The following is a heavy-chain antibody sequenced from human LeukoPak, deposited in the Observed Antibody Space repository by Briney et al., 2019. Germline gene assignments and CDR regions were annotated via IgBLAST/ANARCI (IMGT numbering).Heavy chain of an antibody. CDR2: INSDGSST. CDR3: SSGNSHALDI. J-gene: IGHJ3*02. V-gene: IGHV3-74*01. Sequence: PGGSLRLPCAASGFTFSSYWMHWVRQAPGKGLVWVSRINSDGSSTSYADSVKGRFTISRDNAKNTLYLQMNNLRAEDTAVYYCSSGNSHALDIWGQGTMVTVSS. CDR1: GFTFSSYW. D-gene: IGHD4-23*01.